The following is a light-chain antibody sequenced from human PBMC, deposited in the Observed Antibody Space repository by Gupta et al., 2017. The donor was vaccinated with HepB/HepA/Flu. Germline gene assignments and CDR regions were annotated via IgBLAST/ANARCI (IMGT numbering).Light chain of an antibody. CDR1: QGVSTY. J-gene: IGKJ4*01. CDR2: AAS. CDR3: QQDDTYPIT. V-gene: IGKV1-8*01. Sequence: AIRMTQSPSSFSASTGDRVTITCRASQGVSTYVAWYQQKPGKTPKVLIYAASTLQSGVPSRFSGSGSGTDFTLTINCLQSEDFATYYCQQDDTYPITFGGGTKVEIK.